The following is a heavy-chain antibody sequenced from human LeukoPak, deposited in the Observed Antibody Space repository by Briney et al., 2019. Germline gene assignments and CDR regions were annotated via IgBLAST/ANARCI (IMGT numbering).Heavy chain of an antibody. Sequence: PSETLSLTCSVSGGSVSSTTYYWGWIRQPPGKGLEWIRSISYGGRTYYNPSLKSRLTISVDTSKNQFSLELSSVTAADTAVYFFSRSRYDSGTYALEEWGQGTLVTVSS. CDR3: SRSRYDSGTYALEE. CDR1: GGSVSSTTYY. J-gene: IGHJ4*02. CDR2: ISYGGRT. D-gene: IGHD3-10*01. V-gene: IGHV4-39*01.